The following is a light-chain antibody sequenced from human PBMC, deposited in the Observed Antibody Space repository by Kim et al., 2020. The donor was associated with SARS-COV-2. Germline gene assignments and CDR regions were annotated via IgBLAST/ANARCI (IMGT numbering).Light chain of an antibody. Sequence: PCQYIAIPAAGTSSDVGGFNYVAWYQQHPGKAPTLLIYDVSKRPSGVPDRFSGSKSGNTASLTISGLQAEDEADYSCCSYAGSYVFGTGTKVTVL. CDR3: CSYAGSYV. CDR2: DVS. J-gene: IGLJ1*01. CDR1: SSDVGGFNY. V-gene: IGLV2-11*01.